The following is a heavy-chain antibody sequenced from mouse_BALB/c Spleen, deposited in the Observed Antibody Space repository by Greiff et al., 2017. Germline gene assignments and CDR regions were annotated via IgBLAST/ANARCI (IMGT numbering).Heavy chain of an antibody. D-gene: IGHD2-1*01. J-gene: IGHJ4*01. V-gene: IGHV3-1*02. CDR1: GYSITSGYS. Sequence: EVQLQESGPDLVKPSQSLSLTCTVTGYSITSGYSWHWIRQLPGNKLEWMGYIHDSGSTNYNPSPKSRISITRDTSKNQFFLQLNSVTTEDTATYCCARSPHYYGNWDYWGQGTSVTVSS. CDR2: IHDSGST. CDR3: ARSPHYYGNWDY.